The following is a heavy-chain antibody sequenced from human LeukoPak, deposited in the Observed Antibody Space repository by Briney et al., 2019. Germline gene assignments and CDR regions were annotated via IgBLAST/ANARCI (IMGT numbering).Heavy chain of an antibody. Sequence: ASEKVSCKASGYTFPSYFMHWVRQAPGQGLEWMGIINPTGGSTTYAQKFQGRVTMTRDTSTSTVYMELSSLRSDDTAAYYCARTAARRFDYWGQGTLVTVSS. CDR2: INPTGGST. D-gene: IGHD6-6*01. CDR1: GYTFPSYF. CDR3: ARTAARRFDY. V-gene: IGHV1-46*01. J-gene: IGHJ4*02.